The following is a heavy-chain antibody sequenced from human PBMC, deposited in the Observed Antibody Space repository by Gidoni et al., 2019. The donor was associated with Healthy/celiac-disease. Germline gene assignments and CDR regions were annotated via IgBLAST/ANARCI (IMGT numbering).Heavy chain of an antibody. Sequence: EVQLVESGGGLVKPGGSLRLSCAASGFPFSRYSMTWVRQAPGKGLEWVSSISSSSSYIYYADSVKGRFTISRDNAKNSLYLQMNSLRAEDTAVYYCASTAAAGRNFDYWGQGTLVTVSS. CDR2: ISSSSSYI. CDR3: ASTAAAGRNFDY. J-gene: IGHJ4*02. D-gene: IGHD6-13*01. CDR1: GFPFSRYS. V-gene: IGHV3-21*01.